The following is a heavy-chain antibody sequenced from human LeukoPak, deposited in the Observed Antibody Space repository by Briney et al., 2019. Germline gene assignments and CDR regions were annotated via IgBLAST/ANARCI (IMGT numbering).Heavy chain of an antibody. CDR1: GFTFSSYA. J-gene: IGHJ3*02. V-gene: IGHV3-23*01. CDR3: NYYDSSGYYYVPPDAFDI. Sequence: GGSLRLSCAASGFTFSSYAMSWVRQAPGKGLEWVSAISGSGGSTYYADSVKGRFTISRDNSKNTLYLQMNSLRAEDTAVYYCNYYDSSGYYYVPPDAFDIWGQGTMVTVSS. D-gene: IGHD3-22*01. CDR2: ISGSGGST.